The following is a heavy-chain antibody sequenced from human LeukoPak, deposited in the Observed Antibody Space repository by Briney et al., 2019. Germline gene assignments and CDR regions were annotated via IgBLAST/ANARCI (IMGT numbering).Heavy chain of an antibody. J-gene: IGHJ4*02. CDR3: AGWAGGHYDY. V-gene: IGHV3-7*01. D-gene: IGHD1-26*01. CDR1: GFTFSSYW. Sequence: GGSLRLSCAASGFTFSSYWMSWVRQAPGKGLEWVANIKQDGSEKYYVDSVKGRFTISRDNGKNSMYLQMNSLRAEDTAVYYCAGWAGGHYDYWGQGTLVTVSS. CDR2: IKQDGSEK.